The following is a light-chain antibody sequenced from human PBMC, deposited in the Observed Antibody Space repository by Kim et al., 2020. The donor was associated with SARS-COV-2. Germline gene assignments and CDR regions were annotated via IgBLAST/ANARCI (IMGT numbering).Light chain of an antibody. CDR1: QLGDKY. V-gene: IGLV3-1*01. CDR2: QDS. CDR3: QAWDSSTRAV. J-gene: IGLJ2*01. Sequence: SYELTQPPSVSVSPGQTASITCSGDQLGDKYACWYQQKPGHSPVLVIYQDSKRPSGIPERFSGSNSGNTATLTISGTQAMDEADYYCQAWDSSTRAVFGG.